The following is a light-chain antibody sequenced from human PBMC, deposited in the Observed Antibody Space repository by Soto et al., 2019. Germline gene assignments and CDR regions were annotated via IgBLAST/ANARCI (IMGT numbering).Light chain of an antibody. Sequence: DIQMTQSPSTLSASVGDRVTITCRASQSISSWLAWYQQRPGKAPKLLIYKASSLESGVPSRFSGSGSGTEFTLPIRSLQPDDFATYYCQQYNSSSYTFGQGTKLEIK. J-gene: IGKJ2*01. CDR2: KAS. CDR1: QSISSW. CDR3: QQYNSSSYT. V-gene: IGKV1-5*03.